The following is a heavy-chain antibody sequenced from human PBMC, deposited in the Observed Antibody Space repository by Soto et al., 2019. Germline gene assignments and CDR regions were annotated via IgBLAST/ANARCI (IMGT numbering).Heavy chain of an antibody. CDR2: TYYRSKWYN. CDR1: GDSVSSNSAA. Sequence: LSLTCAISGDSVSSNSAAWNWIRQSPSRGLEWLGRTYYRSKWYNDYAVSVKSRITINPDTSKNQFSLQLNSVTPEDTAVYYCARDRSSSWLQTKNWFDPWGQGTLVTVPS. J-gene: IGHJ5*02. CDR3: ARDRSSSWLQTKNWFDP. D-gene: IGHD6-13*01. V-gene: IGHV6-1*01.